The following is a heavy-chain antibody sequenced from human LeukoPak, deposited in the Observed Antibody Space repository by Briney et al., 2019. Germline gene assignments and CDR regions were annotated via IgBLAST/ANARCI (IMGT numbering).Heavy chain of an antibody. Sequence: SVKVSCKASGGTFSNYAISWVRQAPGQGLEWMGGIIPIFSTANYAQKFQGRVTITADESTSTVYMELSSLRSEDTAVYYCARKIKGQWLVKRFDPWGQGTLVTVSS. CDR3: ARKIKGQWLVKRFDP. CDR2: IIPIFSTA. CDR1: GGTFSNYA. J-gene: IGHJ5*02. D-gene: IGHD6-19*01. V-gene: IGHV1-69*13.